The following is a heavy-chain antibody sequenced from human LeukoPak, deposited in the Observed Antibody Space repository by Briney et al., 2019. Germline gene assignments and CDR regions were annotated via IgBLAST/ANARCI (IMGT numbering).Heavy chain of an antibody. CDR1: GYTFTGYY. V-gene: IGHV1-2*02. Sequence: ASVKVSCKASGYTFTGYYLHWVRQAPGQGPEWMGWINPNSGDTNYAQKFQGRVTITRDTSIRTDYMELSRLRSDDTAVYYCAIQGGYSYGTRPRELHYYFDYWVRGTLVTVSS. CDR2: INPNSGDT. J-gene: IGHJ4*02. CDR3: AIQGGYSYGTRPRELHYYFDY. D-gene: IGHD5-18*01.